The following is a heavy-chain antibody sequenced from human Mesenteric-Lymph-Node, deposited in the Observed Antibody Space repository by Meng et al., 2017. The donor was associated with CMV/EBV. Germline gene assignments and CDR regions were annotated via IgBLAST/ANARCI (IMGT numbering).Heavy chain of an antibody. CDR2: MLPLRGIP. D-gene: IGHD3-3*01. CDR3: ARWAGTTTDAFWSRPFDH. CDR1: GGTFSTSP. J-gene: IGHJ4*02. Sequence: SVKVSCKVSGGTFSTSPIHWVRQAPGQGLEWMGQMLPLRGIPKYAQKFQARLSITADTSTGTSYMELGGLTSDDTAVYYCARWAGTTTDAFWSRPFDHWGQGTLVTVSS. V-gene: IGHV1-69*10.